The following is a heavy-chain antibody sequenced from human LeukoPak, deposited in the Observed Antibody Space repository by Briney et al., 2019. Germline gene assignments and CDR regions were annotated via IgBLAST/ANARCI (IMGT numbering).Heavy chain of an antibody. CDR1: GFTFGDYA. Sequence: GRSLRLSCTASGFTFGDYAMSWVRQAPGKGLEWLGFIRSKAYGGTTEYAASVKGRFTISRDDSKSIAYLQMNSLKTEDTAVYYCARSQAYSGYAEGFDYWGQGTLVTASS. D-gene: IGHD5-12*01. CDR2: IRSKAYGGTT. CDR3: ARSQAYSGYAEGFDY. J-gene: IGHJ4*02. V-gene: IGHV3-49*04.